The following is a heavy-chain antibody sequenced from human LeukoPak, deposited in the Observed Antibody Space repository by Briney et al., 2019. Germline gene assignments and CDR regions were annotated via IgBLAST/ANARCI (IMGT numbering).Heavy chain of an antibody. Sequence: GASVKVSFKSTGYIFTDYYVQWVRQAPGQGLEWLGWMHPNSGATNYAQKFQGRVTMTRDTSISTAYMELSRLTSDDTAVYYCASYGSGYNWFDPWGQGTLVTVSS. CDR1: GYIFTDYY. V-gene: IGHV1-2*02. D-gene: IGHD3-10*01. CDR2: MHPNSGAT. J-gene: IGHJ5*02. CDR3: ASYGSGYNWFDP.